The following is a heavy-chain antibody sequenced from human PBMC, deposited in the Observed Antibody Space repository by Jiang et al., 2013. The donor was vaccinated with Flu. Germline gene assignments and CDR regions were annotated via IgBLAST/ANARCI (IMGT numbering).Heavy chain of an antibody. CDR3: ASATIEYSSSSLDNYYYYYMDV. V-gene: IGHV1-69*01. CDR2: IIPIFGTA. J-gene: IGHJ6*03. Sequence: FSSYAISWVRQAPGQGLEWMGGIIPIFGTANYAQKFQGRVTITADESTSTAYMELSSLRSEDTAVYYCASATIEYSSSSLDNYYYYYMDVWGKGTTVTVSS. D-gene: IGHD6-6*01. CDR1: FSSYA.